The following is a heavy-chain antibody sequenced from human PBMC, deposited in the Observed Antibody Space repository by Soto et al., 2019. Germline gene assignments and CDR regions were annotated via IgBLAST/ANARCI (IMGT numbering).Heavy chain of an antibody. V-gene: IGHV3-74*01. CDR1: GFTFSNHW. CDR2: ISSDGITT. J-gene: IGHJ3*01. Sequence: GGSLRLSCAASGFTFSNHWMHWVRQAPGKGLVWVSRISSDGITTTYADSVKGRFTISRDNAKNTLYLQMSSLRAEDTAVYYCARDNYEYAFDFWGQGTMVTVSS. D-gene: IGHD4-4*01. CDR3: ARDNYEYAFDF.